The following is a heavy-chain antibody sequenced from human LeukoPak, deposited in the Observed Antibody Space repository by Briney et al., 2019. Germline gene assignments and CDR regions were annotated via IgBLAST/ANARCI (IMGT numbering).Heavy chain of an antibody. J-gene: IGHJ4*02. Sequence: PGGSLRLSCAASGFTFSSYGMHWVRQAPGRGLEWVAVISYDGSNKYYADSVKGRFTISRDNSKNTLYLQMNSLRAEDTAVYYCAKDLSQRDGYNENYFDYWGQGTLVTVSS. D-gene: IGHD5-24*01. CDR3: AKDLSQRDGYNENYFDY. CDR1: GFTFSSYG. V-gene: IGHV3-30*18. CDR2: ISYDGSNK.